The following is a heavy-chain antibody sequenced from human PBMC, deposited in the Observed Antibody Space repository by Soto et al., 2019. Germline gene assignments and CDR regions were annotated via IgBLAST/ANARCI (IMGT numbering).Heavy chain of an antibody. J-gene: IGHJ5*02. D-gene: IGHD3-3*01. CDR1: GFTFSSYW. CDR3: ARELRQYDFWSGKNWFDP. Sequence: GGSLRLSCAASGFTFSSYWMTWVRQAPGKGLEWVANIKQDGSEKYCVDSVKGRFTISRDNANNSLYLQMNSLRAEDTAVYYCARELRQYDFWSGKNWFDPWGQGTLVTVSS. CDR2: IKQDGSEK. V-gene: IGHV3-7*01.